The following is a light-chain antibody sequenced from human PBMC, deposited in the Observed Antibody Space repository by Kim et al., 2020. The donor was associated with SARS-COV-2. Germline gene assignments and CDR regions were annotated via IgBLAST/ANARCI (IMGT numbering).Light chain of an antibody. V-gene: IGKV1-8*01. Sequence: AIRMTQSPSPFSASTGDRVTITCRASQGISSYLAWYQQKPGKAPKLLIYAASTLQSGVPSRFSGSGSGTDFTLTISCLQSEDFATYYCQQYYSYPQSTFGQGTKVDIK. CDR1: QGISSY. CDR2: AAS. J-gene: IGKJ1*01. CDR3: QQYYSYPQST.